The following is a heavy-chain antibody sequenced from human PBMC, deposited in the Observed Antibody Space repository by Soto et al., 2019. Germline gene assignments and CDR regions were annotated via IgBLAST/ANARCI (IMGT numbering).Heavy chain of an antibody. V-gene: IGHV3-23*01. D-gene: IGHD1-26*01. CDR1: GFAFSSSA. J-gene: IGHJ4*02. Sequence: EVQLLESGGGLVQPGGSLRLSCAASGFAFSSSAMAWIRQTPGKGLQWVSAITVAGGGIYYADSVKGRFTISIDNSKKTLYPQMNGLSAEDTALYFCAKWPPSPKMGVTSHWGQGTLVTVSS. CDR3: AKWPPSPKMGVTSH. CDR2: ITVAGGGI.